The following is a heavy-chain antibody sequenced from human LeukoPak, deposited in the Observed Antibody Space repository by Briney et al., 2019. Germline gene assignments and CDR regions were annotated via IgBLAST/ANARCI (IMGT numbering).Heavy chain of an antibody. V-gene: IGHV4-34*01. CDR1: GGSFGGYY. J-gene: IGHJ5*02. D-gene: IGHD3-3*01. CDR3: ARESYDFWSGYPNWFDP. Sequence: KPSETLSLTCAVYGGSFGGYYWSWIRQPPGKGLEWIGEINHSGSTNYNPSLKSRVTISVDKSKNQFSLKLSSVTAEDTAVYYCARESYDFWSGYPNWFDPWGQGTLVTVSS. CDR2: INHSGST.